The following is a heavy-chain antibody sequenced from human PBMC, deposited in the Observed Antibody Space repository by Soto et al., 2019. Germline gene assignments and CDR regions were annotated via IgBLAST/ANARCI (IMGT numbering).Heavy chain of an antibody. Sequence: QLQLQESGPGLVKPSETLSLSCTVSGGSISSSIYYWDWIRQPPGKGLEWIGTIYYNGDTYYNPSLKSRVTISVDTSKNQFSLRLSSVTAADTAIYYCARHQNAVTTYLGFFDYWGQGTLVTVSS. CDR3: ARHQNAVTTYLGFFDY. V-gene: IGHV4-39*01. J-gene: IGHJ4*02. CDR1: GGSISSSIYY. CDR2: IYYNGDT. D-gene: IGHD4-17*01.